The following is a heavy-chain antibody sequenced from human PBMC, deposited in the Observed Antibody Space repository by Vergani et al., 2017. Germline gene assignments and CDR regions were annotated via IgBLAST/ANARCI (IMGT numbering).Heavy chain of an antibody. CDR3: AGHRRSGGYYGMDV. V-gene: IGHV5-51*01. Sequence: EVELVQSGPEMRKPGESLKISCKGSEYSFGNYWIGWVRQMTGKGLEWMGIIYPADSDTRYSPSFQGQVTISADKSISTAYLQWSSLKASDTAMYYCAGHRRSGGYYGMDVWGQGTTVTVSS. D-gene: IGHD1-1*01. J-gene: IGHJ6*02. CDR2: IYPADSDT. CDR1: EYSFGNYW.